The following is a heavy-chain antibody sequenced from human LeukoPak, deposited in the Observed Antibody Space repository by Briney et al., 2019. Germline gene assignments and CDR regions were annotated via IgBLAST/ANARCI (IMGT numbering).Heavy chain of an antibody. D-gene: IGHD3-10*01. V-gene: IGHV4-59*01. J-gene: IGHJ4*02. CDR2: IYYSGNT. Sequence: SETLSLTCTVSGGSISSYYWSWIRQPPGKGLEWIGYIYYSGNTNYNPSLKSRVTMSVDTSRNQFSLWLTSVTAADTAVYYCARDSGGSGTTLYDQWGQGTLVTVSS. CDR3: ARDSGGSGTTLYDQ. CDR1: GGSISSYY.